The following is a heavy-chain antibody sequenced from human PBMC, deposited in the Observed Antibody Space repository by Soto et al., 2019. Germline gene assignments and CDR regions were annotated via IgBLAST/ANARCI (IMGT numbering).Heavy chain of an antibody. Sequence: SETLSLTCAVYGGSFSGYYWSWIRQPPGKGLEWIGEINHSGSTNYNPSLKSRVTISVDTSKNQFSLKLSSVTAADTAVYYCSTYFPETMVRGVMWEVDYWGQGTLVTVSS. CDR2: INHSGST. V-gene: IGHV4-34*01. J-gene: IGHJ4*02. CDR3: STYFPETMVRGVMWEVDY. CDR1: GGSFSGYY. D-gene: IGHD3-10*01.